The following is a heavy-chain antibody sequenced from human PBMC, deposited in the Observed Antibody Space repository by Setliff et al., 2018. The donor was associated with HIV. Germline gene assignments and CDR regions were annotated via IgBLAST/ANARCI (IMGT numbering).Heavy chain of an antibody. CDR2: ISGSGDIT. D-gene: IGHD4-4*01. CDR3: AKTQTVITVYGPFDS. CDR1: GFSFRSYA. Sequence: GGSLRLSCAASGFSFRSYAVSWVRQAPGKGLEWVSVISGSGDITYYRESVKGRFTVSRDNSNNTVYLQMSSLRAEDTDMYYCAKTQTVITVYGPFDSWGQGTPVTVSS. J-gene: IGHJ4*02. V-gene: IGHV3-23*01.